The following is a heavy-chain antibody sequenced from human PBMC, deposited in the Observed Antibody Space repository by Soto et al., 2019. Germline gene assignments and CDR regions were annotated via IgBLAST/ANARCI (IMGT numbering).Heavy chain of an antibody. Sequence: GGSLRLSCAASGFIFTSYGMHWVRQAPGKGLEWVAVTSYDGSDKYYADSVKGRVTISRDNSKNTVSLQMNSLKPEDTAVYDCARGVEYSSSSLFEYGGQGTMVTVSS. J-gene: IGHJ4*02. D-gene: IGHD6-6*01. CDR2: TSYDGSDK. V-gene: IGHV3-30*03. CDR1: GFIFTSYG. CDR3: ARGVEYSSSSLFEY.